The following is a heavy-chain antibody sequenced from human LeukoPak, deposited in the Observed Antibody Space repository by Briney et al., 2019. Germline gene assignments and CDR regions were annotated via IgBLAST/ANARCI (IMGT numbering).Heavy chain of an antibody. J-gene: IGHJ6*02. D-gene: IGHD2-15*01. Sequence: SETLSLTCTVSGGSVSSGSYYWSWIRQPPGKGLEWIGYIYYSGSTNYNPSLKSQVTISVDTSKNQFSLKLSSVTAADTAVYYCAREGYCSGGSCYDGRYGMDVWGQGTTVTVSS. CDR2: IYYSGST. V-gene: IGHV4-61*01. CDR1: GGSVSSGSYY. CDR3: AREGYCSGGSCYDGRYGMDV.